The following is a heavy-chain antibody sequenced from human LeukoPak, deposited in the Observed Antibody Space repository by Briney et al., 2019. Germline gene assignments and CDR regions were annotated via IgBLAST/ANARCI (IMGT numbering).Heavy chain of an antibody. CDR1: GGSVSSYY. Sequence: TSETLSLTCTVSGGSVSSYYWSWIRQPPGNGLEGIGYIYDSGITNYSPSLKRRVPMSVDTSKTPFSLNLSSVTAADTAVYYCARDSRYCNSISCYGRPGYYGLDVWGQGTTVTVSS. D-gene: IGHD2-2*01. CDR3: ARDSRYCNSISCYGRPGYYGLDV. V-gene: IGHV4-59*02. CDR2: IYDSGIT. J-gene: IGHJ6*02.